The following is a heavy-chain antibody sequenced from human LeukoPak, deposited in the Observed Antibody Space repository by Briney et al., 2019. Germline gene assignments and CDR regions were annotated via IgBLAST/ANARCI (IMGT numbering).Heavy chain of an antibody. CDR3: ARETQESGSYFGAFDI. Sequence: PGGSLRLSCAASGFTFSTYWMHWVRQGPGKGLVWVSRINPNGSGTSHADSVKGRFTISRDNAKNTLYLQMNSLRAEDTAVYYCARETQESGSYFGAFDIWGQGTMVTVSS. J-gene: IGHJ3*02. D-gene: IGHD1-26*01. V-gene: IGHV3-74*01. CDR1: GFTFSTYW. CDR2: INPNGSGT.